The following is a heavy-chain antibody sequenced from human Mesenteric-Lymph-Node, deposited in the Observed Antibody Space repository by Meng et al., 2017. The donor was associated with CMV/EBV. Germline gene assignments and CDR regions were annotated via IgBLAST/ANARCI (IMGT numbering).Heavy chain of an antibody. CDR2: IIPILGIA. CDR1: GGTFSSYT. Sequence: KISCKASGGTFSSYTISWVRQAPGQGLEWMGRIIPILGIANYAQKFQGRVTITADKSTSTAYMELSSLRSEDTAVYYCASIFVVPSFGMDVWGQGTTVTVSS. D-gene: IGHD2-15*01. CDR3: ASIFVVPSFGMDV. V-gene: IGHV1-69*02. J-gene: IGHJ6*02.